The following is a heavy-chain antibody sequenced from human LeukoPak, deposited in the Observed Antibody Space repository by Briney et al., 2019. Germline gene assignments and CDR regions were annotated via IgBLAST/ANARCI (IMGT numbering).Heavy chain of an antibody. D-gene: IGHD4-17*01. J-gene: IGHJ6*03. CDR3: ARVDRRASTVTTNFYYYYMDV. CDR1: GGSISSYY. Sequence: SETLCLTCTVSGGSISSYYWGWIRQSPGRGLEWIGYISTSGNTNYNPSLRSRVTISVDTSKNQFSLNLTSVTAADTAVYYCARVDRRASTVTTNFYYYYMDVWRKGTTHSVS. V-gene: IGHV4-4*09. CDR2: ISTSGNT.